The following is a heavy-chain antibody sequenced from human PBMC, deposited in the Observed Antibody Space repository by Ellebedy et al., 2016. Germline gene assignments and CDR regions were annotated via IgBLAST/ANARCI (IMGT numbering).Heavy chain of an antibody. V-gene: IGHV1-2*02. CDR3: AREGIAADGRGGNWFDP. D-gene: IGHD6-13*01. CDR1: GYTFTGYL. CDR2: TNPNSGVT. J-gene: IGHJ5*02. Sequence: ASVKVSXXASGYTFTGYLMHWVRQAPGQGLEWMGWTNPNSGVTTYGQKFQGRVTMTRDTSISTAYMELSSLRSDDTAVYYCAREGIAADGRGGNWFDPWGQGTLITVSS.